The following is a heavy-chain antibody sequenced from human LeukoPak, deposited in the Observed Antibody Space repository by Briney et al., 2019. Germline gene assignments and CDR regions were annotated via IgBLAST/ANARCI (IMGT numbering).Heavy chain of an antibody. V-gene: IGHV3-66*01. D-gene: IGHD3-22*01. CDR1: GFTVSSNY. J-gene: IGHJ1*01. CDR3: ARSPYYDPSGYYYGGDQY. Sequence: PGGSLRLSCAASGFTVSSNYMSWVRQAPGKGLEWISVIYSGGGTYYADSVKGRFSISRDNSKNTLYLQMNSLRAEDTAVYYCARSPYYDPSGYYYGGDQYWGQGTLVTVSS. CDR2: IYSGGGT.